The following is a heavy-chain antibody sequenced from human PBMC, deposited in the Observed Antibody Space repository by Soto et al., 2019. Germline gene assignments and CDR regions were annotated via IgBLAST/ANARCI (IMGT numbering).Heavy chain of an antibody. Sequence: EVQLVESGGGLVQPGGSLRLSCAASGFTFSDHYMDWVRQAPGKGLEWVGRTRNKANSYTTEYAASVKGRFTISRDDSKNSLYLQMNSLKTEDTAVYYCARTYDSSGWEDFDIWGQGTMVTVSS. CDR3: ARTYDSSGWEDFDI. CDR1: GFTFSDHY. J-gene: IGHJ3*02. CDR2: TRNKANSYTT. D-gene: IGHD3-22*01. V-gene: IGHV3-72*01.